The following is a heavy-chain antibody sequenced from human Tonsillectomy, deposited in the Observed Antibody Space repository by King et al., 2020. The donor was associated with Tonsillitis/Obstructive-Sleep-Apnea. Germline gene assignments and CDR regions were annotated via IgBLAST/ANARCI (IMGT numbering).Heavy chain of an antibody. CDR1: GYTFASYS. CDR2: IDPSGGST. D-gene: IGHD2/OR15-2a*01. J-gene: IGHJ4*02. Sequence: QLVQSGAELKKPGASVKVSCKASGYTFASYSMHWVRQAPGQGPEWMGIIDPSGGSTNYAQKFQGRVTMTRDTSTSIVYMVLSSLGSEDTAMYYCAREGRGGYFPPYYFDYWGQGTLVTVSS. V-gene: IGHV1-46*01. CDR3: AREGRGGYFPPYYFDY.